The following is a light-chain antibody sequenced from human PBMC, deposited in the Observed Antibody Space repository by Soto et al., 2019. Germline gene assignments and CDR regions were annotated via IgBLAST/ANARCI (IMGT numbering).Light chain of an antibody. CDR1: QSVSSN. CDR3: QQYNNWPPWT. CDR2: GAS. V-gene: IGKV3-15*01. J-gene: IGKJ1*01. Sequence: EIVMTQSPAILSVSPGERATLSCRASQSVSSNLAWFQQKPGQAPRLLIYGASTRATGIAARFSGSGSGTEFTLTISSLQSEDYAVYYCQQYNNWPPWTFSQGTKVEI.